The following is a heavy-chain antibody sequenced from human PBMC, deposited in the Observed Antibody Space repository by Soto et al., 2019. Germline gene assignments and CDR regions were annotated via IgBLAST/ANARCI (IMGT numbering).Heavy chain of an antibody. Sequence: GASVKVSCKASGYTFTSYDINWVRQATGQGLEWMGWMNPNSGNTGYAQKFQGRVTMTRNTSISTAYMELSSLRSEDTAVYYRARVTRGGWYQARYYYYMDVWGKGTKVTVSS. CDR1: GYTFTSYD. CDR3: ARVTRGGWYQARYYYYMDV. V-gene: IGHV1-8*01. J-gene: IGHJ6*03. CDR2: MNPNSGNT. D-gene: IGHD6-19*01.